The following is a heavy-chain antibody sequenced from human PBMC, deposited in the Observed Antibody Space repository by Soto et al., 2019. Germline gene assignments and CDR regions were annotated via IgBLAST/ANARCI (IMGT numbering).Heavy chain of an antibody. CDR2: IDWDDDK. V-gene: IGHV2-70*01. Sequence: SGPTLVKPTQPLTLTCTFSGFSLSTSGMCVSWIRQPPGKALEWLALIDWDDDKYYSPALKTRLTISKDTSKNQVVPTMTNMDPVDTATYYCARILGPMGYDSSGGFDYWGQGTLVTVSS. D-gene: IGHD3-22*01. J-gene: IGHJ4*02. CDR3: ARILGPMGYDSSGGFDY. CDR1: GFSLSTSGMC.